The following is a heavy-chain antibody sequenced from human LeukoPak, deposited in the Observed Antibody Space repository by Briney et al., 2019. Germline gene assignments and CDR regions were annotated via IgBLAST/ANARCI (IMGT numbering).Heavy chain of an antibody. CDR2: IWFDGKTT. J-gene: IGHJ4*02. V-gene: IGHV3-33*01. Sequence: PGGSLRLSCAASGFTFSTHAMHWVRQAPAKGLEWVAMIWFDGKTTYYVNSVKGRFTISRDNSKNTVDLRMNSLRAEDTAVYYCARHTTLLGHFAYWGQGTLVTVSS. D-gene: IGHD3-3*01. CDR3: ARHTTLLGHFAY. CDR1: GFTFSTHA.